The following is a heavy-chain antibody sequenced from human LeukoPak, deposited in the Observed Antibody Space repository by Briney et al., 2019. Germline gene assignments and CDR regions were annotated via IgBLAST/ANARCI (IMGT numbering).Heavy chain of an antibody. CDR1: GFTFSSYW. V-gene: IGHV3-7*01. Sequence: GGSLRLSCAASGFTFSSYWMSWVRQAPGKGLEWVANIKQDGSEKYYVDSVKGRFTISRDNAKNPLYLQMNSLRAEDTAVYYCARVLVPAGIYFDYWGQGTLVTVSS. CDR2: IKQDGSEK. J-gene: IGHJ4*02. D-gene: IGHD2-2*01. CDR3: ARVLVPAGIYFDY.